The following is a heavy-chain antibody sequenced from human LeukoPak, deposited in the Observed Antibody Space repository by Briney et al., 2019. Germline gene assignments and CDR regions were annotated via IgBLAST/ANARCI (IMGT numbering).Heavy chain of an antibody. D-gene: IGHD2-2*01. CDR1: GFTFSSYW. Sequence: GGSLRLSCAASGFTFSSYWMSWVRQAPGKGLEWVANIKQDGSEKYYVDSVKGRFTISRDNAKDSLYLQMNSLRAEDTAVYYCARDGVGTSCYGWWACLSNYWGQGTLVTVSS. CDR3: ARDGVGTSCYGWWACLSNY. V-gene: IGHV3-7*01. J-gene: IGHJ4*02. CDR2: IKQDGSEK.